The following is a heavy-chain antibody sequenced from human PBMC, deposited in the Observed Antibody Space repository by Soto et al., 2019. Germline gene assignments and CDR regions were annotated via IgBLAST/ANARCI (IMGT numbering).Heavy chain of an antibody. D-gene: IGHD3-22*01. CDR1: GFPFRSYA. V-gene: IGHV3-23*01. Sequence: GGSLSLSCAASGFPFRSYAMSWVRQAPGKGLEWVSAISGSGGSTYYAGSVKGRFTISRDNSKNTLYLQMNSLRAEDTAVYYCAKDLSGDSSGYYYAPIDYWGQGTLVTVSS. J-gene: IGHJ4*02. CDR3: AKDLSGDSSGYYYAPIDY. CDR2: ISGSGGST.